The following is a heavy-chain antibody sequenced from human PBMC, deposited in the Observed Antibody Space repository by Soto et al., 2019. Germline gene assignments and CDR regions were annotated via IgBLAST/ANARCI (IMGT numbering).Heavy chain of an antibody. V-gene: IGHV3-48*01. CDR2: ISSSSSTI. CDR3: ARKRSYDILTGYPDAFDI. Sequence: GGSLRLSCAASGFTFSSYSMNWVRQAPGKGLEWVSYISSSSSTIYYADSVKGRFTISRDNAKNSLYLQMNSLRAEDTAVYYCARKRSYDILTGYPDAFDIWGQGTMVTVSS. J-gene: IGHJ3*02. CDR1: GFTFSSYS. D-gene: IGHD3-9*01.